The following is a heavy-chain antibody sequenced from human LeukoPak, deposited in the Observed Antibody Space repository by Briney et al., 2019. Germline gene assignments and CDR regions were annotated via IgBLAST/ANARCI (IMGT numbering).Heavy chain of an antibody. Sequence: ASETLSLTCTVSGDSLSSHYWSWIRQPPGKGLEWIGYIYGSGSTHYDPSLRSRVTISEDTSKNQFSLKLTSVTAADTAVYYCARNVGWYTHDTWGQGTLVTGSS. V-gene: IGHV4-59*08. CDR3: ARNVGWYTHDT. CDR1: GDSLSSHY. CDR2: IYGSGST. D-gene: IGHD6-19*01. J-gene: IGHJ5*02.